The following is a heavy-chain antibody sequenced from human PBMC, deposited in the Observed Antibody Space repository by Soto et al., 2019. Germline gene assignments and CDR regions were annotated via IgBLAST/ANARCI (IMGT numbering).Heavy chain of an antibody. Sequence: KPSETLSLTCAVYGGSFSGYYWSWIRQPPGKGLEWIGEINHSGSTNYNPSLKSRVTVSVDTSKNQFSLKLSSVTAADTAVYYCARLVGATPGLDYYYGMDVWGQGTTVTVSS. D-gene: IGHD1-26*01. CDR1: GGSFSGYY. J-gene: IGHJ6*02. V-gene: IGHV4-34*01. CDR3: ARLVGATPGLDYYYGMDV. CDR2: INHSGST.